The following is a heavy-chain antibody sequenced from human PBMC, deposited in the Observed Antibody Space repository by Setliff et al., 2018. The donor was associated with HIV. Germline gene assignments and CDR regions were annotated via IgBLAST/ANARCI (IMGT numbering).Heavy chain of an antibody. J-gene: IGHJ4*02. D-gene: IGHD3-3*01. CDR1: GLPIDVGSFF. Sequence: PSETLSLTCTVSGLPIDVGSFFWTWIRQSAGRGLEWIGHIYTSGSTNYNPSLKSRVTISKDTPKNQFSLKLSSVTAADTAVYYCARANFWSGYYGYWGQGTLVTVSS. V-gene: IGHV4-61*09. CDR3: ARANFWSGYYGY. CDR2: IYTSGST.